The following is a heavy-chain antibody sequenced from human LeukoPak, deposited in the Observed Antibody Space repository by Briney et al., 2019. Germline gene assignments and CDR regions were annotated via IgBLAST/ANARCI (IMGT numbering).Heavy chain of an antibody. CDR1: GFTFSRYL. J-gene: IGHJ3*01. CDR3: PRWNPVINALDL. V-gene: IGHV3-7*01. CDR2: TQKDGNEE. D-gene: IGHD1-1*01. Sequence: GGSLRLSCAPSGFTFSRYLMRWVRQAPGRGLEWVANTQKDGNEENYLDSVKGRFTVSRDNAKNSMYLQMNSLRGEDTAVYYCPRWNPVINALDLWGQGTMVTISS.